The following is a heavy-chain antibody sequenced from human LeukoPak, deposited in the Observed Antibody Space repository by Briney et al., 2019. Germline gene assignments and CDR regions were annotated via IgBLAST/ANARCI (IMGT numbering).Heavy chain of an antibody. CDR1: GFTFSDYY. D-gene: IGHD3-22*01. Sequence: GSLRLSCAASGFTFSDYYMSWIRQAPGKGLEWVSYISGSGSTIYYADSVKGRFTISRDNAKNSLYLQMNSLRAEDTAVYYCARDGYYDSSGYYYGGFDYWGQGTLVTVSS. V-gene: IGHV3-11*01. J-gene: IGHJ4*02. CDR3: ARDGYYDSSGYYYGGFDY. CDR2: ISGSGSTI.